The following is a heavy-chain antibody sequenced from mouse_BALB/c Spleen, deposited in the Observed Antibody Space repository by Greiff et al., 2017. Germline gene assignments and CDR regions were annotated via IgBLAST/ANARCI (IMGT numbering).Heavy chain of an antibody. Sequence: EVKLVESGGGLVQPGGSRKLSCAASGFTFSSFGMHWVRQAPEKGLEWVAYISSGSSTIYYADTVKGRFTISRDNPKNTLFLQMTSLRSEDTAMYYCARGPTASWFAYWGQGTLVTVSA. D-gene: IGHD1-2*01. CDR1: GFTFSSFG. CDR3: ARGPTASWFAY. J-gene: IGHJ3*01. V-gene: IGHV5-17*02. CDR2: ISSGSSTI.